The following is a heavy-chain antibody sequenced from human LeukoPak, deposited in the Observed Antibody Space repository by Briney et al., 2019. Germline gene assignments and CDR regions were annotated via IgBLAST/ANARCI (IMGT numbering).Heavy chain of an antibody. Sequence: GGSLRLSCAASGFTFSSYSMNWVRQAPGKGLEWVSSISSSSSYIYYADSVKGRFTISRDNAKNSLYLQMNSLRAEDTAVYYCARDLASGIAAAVTFDYWGQGTLVTVSS. D-gene: IGHD6-13*01. V-gene: IGHV3-21*01. CDR2: ISSSSSYI. J-gene: IGHJ4*02. CDR3: ARDLASGIAAAVTFDY. CDR1: GFTFSSYS.